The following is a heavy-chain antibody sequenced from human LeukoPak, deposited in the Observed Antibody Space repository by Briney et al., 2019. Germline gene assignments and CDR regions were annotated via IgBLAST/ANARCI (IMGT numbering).Heavy chain of an antibody. V-gene: IGHV3-9*01. CDR3: AKDRRPMTTAFDY. CDR1: GFTFDDYA. J-gene: IGHJ4*02. D-gene: IGHD4-17*01. Sequence: GGSLRLSCAASGFTFDDYAMHWVRQAPGKGLEWVSGISWNSGSIGYADSVKGRFTISGDNAKNSLYLQMNSLRAEDTALYYCAKDRRPMTTAFDYWGQGTLVTVSS. CDR2: ISWNSGSI.